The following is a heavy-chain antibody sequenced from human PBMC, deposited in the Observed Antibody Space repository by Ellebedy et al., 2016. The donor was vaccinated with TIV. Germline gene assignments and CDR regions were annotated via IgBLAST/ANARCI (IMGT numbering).Heavy chain of an antibody. D-gene: IGHD3-22*01. CDR3: AGVMDYYDSSGPFDY. J-gene: IGHJ4*02. CDR2: IYSGGST. CDR1: GSSVSSNY. Sequence: GGSLRLSCAASGSSVSSNYMSWVRQAPGKGLEWVSIIYSGGSTYYADSVKGRFTISRDNSKNTLYLQMNSLRAEDTAVYYCAGVMDYYDSSGPFDYWGQGTLVTVSS. V-gene: IGHV3-53*01.